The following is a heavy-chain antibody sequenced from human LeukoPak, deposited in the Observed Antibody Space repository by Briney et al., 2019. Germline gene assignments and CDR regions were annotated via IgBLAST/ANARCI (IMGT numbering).Heavy chain of an antibody. CDR1: GYTFTGYY. D-gene: IGHD6-13*01. V-gene: IGHV1-2*02. CDR3: ARVLAAVSFRDY. J-gene: IGHJ4*02. CDR2: INPNSGGT. Sequence: GASVKVSCKASGYTFTGYYMHWVRQAPGQGLEWMGWINPNSGGTNYAQKFQGRVTMTRDTSISTAYMELSSLRSDDTAVYYCARVLAAVSFRDYWGQGTLVTVSS.